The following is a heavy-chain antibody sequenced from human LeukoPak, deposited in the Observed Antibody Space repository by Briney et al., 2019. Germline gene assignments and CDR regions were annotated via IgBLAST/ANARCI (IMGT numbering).Heavy chain of an antibody. CDR1: GYTYTSYW. CDR2: IYPGDSDT. J-gene: IGHJ5*02. CDR3: ARFRSTMVRGVGWFDP. V-gene: IGHV5-51*01. D-gene: IGHD3-10*01. Sequence: GESLKISCKSSGYTYTSYWIGWVRQMPGKGLEWMGIIYPGDSDTRYSPSFQGQVTISADKSISTAYLQWSSLKASDTAMYYCARFRSTMVRGVGWFDPWGQGTLVTVSS.